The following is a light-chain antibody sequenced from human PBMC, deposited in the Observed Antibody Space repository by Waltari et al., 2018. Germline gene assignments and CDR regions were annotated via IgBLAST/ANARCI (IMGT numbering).Light chain of an antibody. CDR1: QSISRF. CDR2: AAS. J-gene: IGKJ1*01. CDR3: QNHERLPAV. Sequence: EIVLTQSPGTLSLSPGERATLSCRASQSISRFLAWYQQKPGQAPRLLIYAASSRATGIPDRFSGSGSGTDFSLTITRLEPEDFAVYFCQNHERLPAVFGQGTKVEIK. V-gene: IGKV3-20*01.